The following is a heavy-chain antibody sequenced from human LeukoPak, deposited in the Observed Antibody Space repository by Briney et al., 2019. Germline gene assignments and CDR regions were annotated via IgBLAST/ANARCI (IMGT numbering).Heavy chain of an antibody. J-gene: IGHJ3*02. Sequence: SVKVSCKASGGTFSSYAISWVRQAPGQGLEWMGGIIPIFGTANYAQKFQGRVTITAGKSTSTAYMELSSLRSEDTAVYYCARDRGIQLWVDAFDIWGQGTMVTVSS. CDR2: IIPIFGTA. D-gene: IGHD5-18*01. CDR1: GGTFSSYA. V-gene: IGHV1-69*06. CDR3: ARDRGIQLWVDAFDI.